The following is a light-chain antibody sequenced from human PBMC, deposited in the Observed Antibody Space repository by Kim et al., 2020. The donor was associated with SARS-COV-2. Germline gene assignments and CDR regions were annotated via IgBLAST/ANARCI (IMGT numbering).Light chain of an antibody. CDR3: QTYDNGHV. Sequence: QSVLTQPPSVSGAPGQTVTISCTGSNIGPAYDVHWYQQFPGSAPKLLIYGDIHRPSGVPDRFSGSKSGTSASLAIPGLQGEDEDDYFCQTYDNGHV. J-gene: IGLJ6*01. CDR1: SNIGPAYD. V-gene: IGLV1-40*01. CDR2: GDI.